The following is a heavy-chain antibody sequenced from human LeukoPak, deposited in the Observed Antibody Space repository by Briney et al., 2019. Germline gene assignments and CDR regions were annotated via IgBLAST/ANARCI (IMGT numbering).Heavy chain of an antibody. J-gene: IGHJ4*02. Sequence: SETLSLTCTVSGGSISSYYWSWIRQPPGKGLEWIGYIYYSGSTNYNPSLKSRVTISVDTSKNQFSLKLSSVTAADTAVYYCAREYSSGWGYFDYWGQGTLVTVSS. CDR1: GGSISSYY. CDR3: AREYSSGWGYFDY. V-gene: IGHV4-59*01. D-gene: IGHD6-19*01. CDR2: IYYSGST.